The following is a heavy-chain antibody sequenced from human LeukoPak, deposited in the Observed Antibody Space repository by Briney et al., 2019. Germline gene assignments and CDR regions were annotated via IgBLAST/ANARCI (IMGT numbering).Heavy chain of an antibody. CDR1: GGSISSSSYY. CDR3: AREVVVVAATRATNWYFDL. J-gene: IGHJ2*01. CDR2: IYYSGST. Sequence: SETLSLTCTVSGGSISSSSYYWGWIRQPPGKGLEWIGSIYYSGSTYYNPSLKSRVTISVDTSKNQFSLKLSSVTAADTAVYYCAREVVVVAATRATNWYFDLWGRGTLVTVSS. V-gene: IGHV4-39*07. D-gene: IGHD2-15*01.